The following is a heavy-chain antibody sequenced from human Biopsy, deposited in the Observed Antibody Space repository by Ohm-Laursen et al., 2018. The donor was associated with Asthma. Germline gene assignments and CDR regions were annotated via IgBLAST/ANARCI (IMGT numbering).Heavy chain of an antibody. D-gene: IGHD5-12*01. Sequence: SSLRLSCAASGFTFSIYDIHWVRQAPGKGLEWVAVISYDGGNKFYGDSVKGRFTLSRDNSKSTVYLQMNSLRAGDTAVYYCASESYLRGFGHTLDLWGQGTQVTFS. CDR1: GFTFSIYD. V-gene: IGHV3-30*03. CDR3: ASESYLRGFGHTLDL. J-gene: IGHJ5*02. CDR2: ISYDGGNK.